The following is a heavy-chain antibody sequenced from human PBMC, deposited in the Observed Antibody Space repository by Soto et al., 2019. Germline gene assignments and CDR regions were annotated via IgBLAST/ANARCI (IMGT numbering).Heavy chain of an antibody. D-gene: IGHD3-9*01. V-gene: IGHV2-5*01. CDR2: LYWHDNT. Sequence: YGPPLVNPTQTLTLTCTVSGFSLSASGEGVGWIRQPPGKALEWLGVLYWHDNTRYTRYSPSLKNRLAITEDTSKNQVVLTLTNMDPVDTATYFCAHRYEWGTGYYFLSYFDDWGQGRLVTVAS. CDR3: AHRYEWGTGYYFLSYFDD. J-gene: IGHJ4*02. CDR1: GFSLSASGEG.